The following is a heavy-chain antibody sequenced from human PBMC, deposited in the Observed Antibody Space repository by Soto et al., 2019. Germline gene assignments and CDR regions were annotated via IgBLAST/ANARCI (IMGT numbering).Heavy chain of an antibody. V-gene: IGHV4-4*02. Sequence: QVQLRESGPGLVKPSGTLSLTCVVSGASISSTYWWSWVRQPPGKGLEWIGEIYHTGSTKYNPSPKSPVTISIEKSNNEFSLKLNSVTAADTAVYYCATLPPRIGVVVTPIPTWGQGILVTVSS. CDR2: IYHTGST. J-gene: IGHJ5*02. CDR1: GASISSTYW. CDR3: ATLPPRIGVVVTPIPT. D-gene: IGHD2-21*02.